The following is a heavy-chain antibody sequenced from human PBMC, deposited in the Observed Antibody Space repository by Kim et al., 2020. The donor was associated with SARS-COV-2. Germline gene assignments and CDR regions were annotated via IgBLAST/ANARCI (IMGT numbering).Heavy chain of an antibody. V-gene: IGHV4-59*01. J-gene: IGHJ4*02. CDR2: T. D-gene: IGHD1-26*01. CDR3: ARSVGVPYFDY. Sequence: TNDTPSLKSRLTISVDTSKNQFSLKLSSVTVADTAVYYCARSVGVPYFDYWGQGTLVTVSS.